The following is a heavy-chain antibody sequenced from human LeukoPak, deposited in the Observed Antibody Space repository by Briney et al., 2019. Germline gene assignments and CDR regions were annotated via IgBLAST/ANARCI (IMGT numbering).Heavy chain of an antibody. V-gene: IGHV4-34*01. D-gene: IGHD5-18*01. Sequence: SETLSLTCAVYGGSFSGYYWSWIRQPPGKGLEWIGEINHSGGTNYNPSLKSRVTISVDTSKNQFSLKLSSVTAADTAVYYCARAGYSYGYRVSYYYGMDVWGQGTTVTVSS. CDR1: GGSFSGYY. CDR2: INHSGGT. J-gene: IGHJ6*02. CDR3: ARAGYSYGYRVSYYYGMDV.